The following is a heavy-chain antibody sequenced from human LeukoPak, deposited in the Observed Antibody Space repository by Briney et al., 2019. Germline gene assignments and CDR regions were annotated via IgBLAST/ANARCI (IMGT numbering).Heavy chain of an antibody. D-gene: IGHD3-9*01. CDR1: GFTVSSNY. Sequence: GGSLRLSCAASGFTVSSNYMNWVRQAPGKGLEWVSGIYGDGSTYYADSVKGRFTISRDNSKNTLYLQMNSLRAEDTAVYYCARDKAILTGYYYWGQGTLVTVSS. CDR2: IYGDGST. J-gene: IGHJ4*02. V-gene: IGHV3-53*01. CDR3: ARDKAILTGYYY.